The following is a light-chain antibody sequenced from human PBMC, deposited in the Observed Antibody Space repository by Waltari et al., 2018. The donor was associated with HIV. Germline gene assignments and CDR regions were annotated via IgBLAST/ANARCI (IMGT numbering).Light chain of an antibody. CDR1: QTISTS. V-gene: IGKV1-39*01. CDR2: SAS. Sequence: DIQLTQSPSSLSASVGDVVTITCRSSQTISTSLNWYQQKPGKAPKILISSASSLQSGVPSRFSASGSGTDFTLTISNLQPDDYATYYCQQSYSSPLTFGQGTKVEIK. J-gene: IGKJ1*01. CDR3: QQSYSSPLT.